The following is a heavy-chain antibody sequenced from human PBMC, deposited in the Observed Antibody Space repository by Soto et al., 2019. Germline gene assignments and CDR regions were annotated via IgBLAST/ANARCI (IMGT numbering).Heavy chain of an antibody. CDR1: GFTFSSYA. V-gene: IGHV3-23*01. D-gene: IGHD2-15*01. J-gene: IGHJ3*02. CDR2: ISGSGGST. Sequence: GESLKISCAASGFTFSSYAMSWVRQAPGKGLEWVSAISGSGGSTYYADSVKGRFTISRDNSKNTLYLQMNSLRAEDTAVYYCAKPHCSGGSCYSVLDAFDIWGQGTMVTVSS. CDR3: AKPHCSGGSCYSVLDAFDI.